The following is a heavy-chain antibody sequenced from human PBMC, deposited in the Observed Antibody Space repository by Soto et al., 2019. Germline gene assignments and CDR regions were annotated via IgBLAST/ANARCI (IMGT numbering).Heavy chain of an antibody. CDR1: GFTFSNAW. V-gene: IGHV3-15*01. D-gene: IGHD2-2*02. CDR2: IKSKTDGGTT. CDR3: TTFPSLLYWVGRPYFFDY. Sequence: PGGSLRLSCAASGFTFSNAWMSWVRQAPGKGLEWVGRIKSKTDGGTTDYAAPVKGRFTISRDDSKNTLYLQMNSLKTEDTAVYYCTTFPSLLYWVGRPYFFDYWGQGSLVTVAS. J-gene: IGHJ4*02.